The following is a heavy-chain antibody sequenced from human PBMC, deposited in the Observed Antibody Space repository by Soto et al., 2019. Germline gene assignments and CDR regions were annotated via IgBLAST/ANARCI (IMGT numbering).Heavy chain of an antibody. J-gene: IGHJ6*03. Sequence: QVQLVESGGGVVQPGRSLRLSCAASGFTFSSYGMHWVRQAPGKGLEWVAVISYDGSNTYYADSVKGRFTISRDNSKNTLYLQMNSLRAEDTAVYYCAKALGPNYYSYYMDVWGKGTTVIVSS. CDR3: AKALGPNYYSYYMDV. CDR2: ISYDGSNT. V-gene: IGHV3-30*18. CDR1: GFTFSSYG.